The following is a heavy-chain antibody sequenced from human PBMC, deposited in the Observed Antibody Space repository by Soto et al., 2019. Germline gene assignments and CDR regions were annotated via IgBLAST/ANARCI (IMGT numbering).Heavy chain of an antibody. V-gene: IGHV1-3*01. D-gene: IGHD3-10*01. J-gene: IGHJ5*02. Sequence: ASVKVSCKASGYIFANYSMQRGRQPPGQGLEWMGWIHPGNGNTKYSQKFQGRVTITRDTSENKVYTEQSSITRKDTAMFYCARVIRHFSSSGDYWFDPWGQGTLVPVS. CDR3: ARVIRHFSSSGDYWFDP. CDR2: IHPGNGNT. CDR1: GYIFANYS.